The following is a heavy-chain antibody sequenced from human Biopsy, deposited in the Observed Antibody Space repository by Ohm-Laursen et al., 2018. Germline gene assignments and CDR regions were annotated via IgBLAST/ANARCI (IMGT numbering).Heavy chain of an antibody. D-gene: IGHD3-3*01. J-gene: IGHJ4*02. CDR2: LSSRGSNI. V-gene: IGHV3-11*01. CDR3: ARFPDFWSGYYVDS. CDR1: GFTFSDYY. Sequence: SLRLSCAASGFTFSDYYMSWIRQAPGKGLEWISYLSSRGSNIYYADSVKGRFTVSRDNANNSLFLQMNSLRAEDTAVYYCARFPDFWSGYYVDSWGQRTLVTVSS.